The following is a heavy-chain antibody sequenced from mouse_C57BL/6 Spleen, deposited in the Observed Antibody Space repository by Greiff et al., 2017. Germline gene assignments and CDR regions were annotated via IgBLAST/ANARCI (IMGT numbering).Heavy chain of an antibody. Sequence: VKLMESGPGLVQPSQSLSITCTVSGFSLTSYGVHWVRQSPGKGLEWLGVIWSGGSTDYNAAFISRLSISKDNSKSQVFFKMNSLQADDTAIYYCARNTRGYDAYYYAMDYWGQGTSVTVSS. CDR1: GFSLTSYG. D-gene: IGHD2-2*01. CDR3: ARNTRGYDAYYYAMDY. J-gene: IGHJ4*01. CDR2: IWSGGST. V-gene: IGHV2-2*01.